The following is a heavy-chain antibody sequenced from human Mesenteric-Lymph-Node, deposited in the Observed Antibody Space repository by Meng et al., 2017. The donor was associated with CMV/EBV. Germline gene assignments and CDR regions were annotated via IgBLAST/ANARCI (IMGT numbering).Heavy chain of an antibody. CDR2: IRYDGTHD. CDR3: AKSMGAYSNNWFDP. D-gene: IGHD2-21*01. V-gene: IGHV3-30*02. Sequence: GGSLRLSCAASGFTFSKYAMHWVRQAPGRGLEWVAFIRYDGTHDSYGDSVKGRFTISRDNSKKTLYLQMNGLRAEDTAVYYCAKSMGAYSNNWFDPWGQGTLVTVSS. J-gene: IGHJ5*02. CDR1: GFTFSKYA.